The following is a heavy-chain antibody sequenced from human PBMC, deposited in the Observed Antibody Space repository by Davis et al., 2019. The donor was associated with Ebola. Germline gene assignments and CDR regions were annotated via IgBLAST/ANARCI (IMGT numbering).Heavy chain of an antibody. CDR1: GDSMSRNIPA. CDR2: TYYTSKWHN. Sequence: HSQTLSLTCAISGDSMSRNIPAWHWIRQSPSRGLEWLGRTYYTSKWHNDYGESVKSRISINPDTSKNQLSLQLNSVTPEDAAVYYCVRGWGRSGLDVWGQGTTVTVSS. V-gene: IGHV6-1*01. J-gene: IGHJ6*02. D-gene: IGHD3-16*01. CDR3: VRGWGRSGLDV.